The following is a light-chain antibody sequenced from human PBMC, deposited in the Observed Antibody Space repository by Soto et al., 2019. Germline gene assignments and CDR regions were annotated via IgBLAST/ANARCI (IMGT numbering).Light chain of an antibody. CDR3: VQTIHWPWK. CDR2: KVS. CDR1: QSLVHSDGNTY. J-gene: IGKJ1*01. Sequence: DVVMTQSPLSLPVTLGQPASISCRSSQSLVHSDGNTYLNWFQQRPGQSPRRLIYKVSNGESGVPAGFRGSGSGTDFPLKISRVEAEDFGVYYCVQTIHWPWKSSQGTKVEIK. V-gene: IGKV2-30*02.